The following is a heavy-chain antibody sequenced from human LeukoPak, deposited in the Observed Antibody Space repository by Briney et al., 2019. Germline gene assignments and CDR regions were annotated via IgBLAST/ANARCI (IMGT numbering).Heavy chain of an antibody. J-gene: IGHJ5*02. D-gene: IGHD1-26*01. V-gene: IGHV3-23*01. CDR1: GFTFSSYA. CDR3: AKDEGELPHNWFDP. CDR2: ISGSGGST. Sequence: QSGGSLRLSCAASGFTFSSYAMSWVRQAPGKGLEWVSAISGSGGSTYYADSVKGRFTISRDNSKNTLYLQMNSLRAEDTAVYYCAKDEGELPHNWFDPWGQGTLVTVSS.